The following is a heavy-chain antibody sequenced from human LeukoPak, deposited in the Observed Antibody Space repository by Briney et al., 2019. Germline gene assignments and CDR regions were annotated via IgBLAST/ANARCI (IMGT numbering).Heavy chain of an antibody. CDR1: GFTFSSYA. J-gene: IGHJ4*02. V-gene: IGHV3-30-3*01. Sequence: PGGSLRLSCAASGFTFSSYAMHWVRQAPGKGLEWVAVISYDGSNKYYADSVKGRFTISRDNSKSTLYLQMNSLRAEDTAVYYCARESGGLLTGIVVVPAYFDYWGQGTLVTVSS. CDR2: ISYDGSNK. D-gene: IGHD2-2*01. CDR3: ARESGGLLTGIVVVPAYFDY.